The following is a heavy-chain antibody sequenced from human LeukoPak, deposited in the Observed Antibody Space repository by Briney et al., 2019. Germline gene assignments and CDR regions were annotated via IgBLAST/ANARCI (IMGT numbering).Heavy chain of an antibody. CDR2: TRFDGSIK. V-gene: IGHV3-33*01. CDR3: ARWGGTRQYYFDY. J-gene: IGHJ4*02. CDR1: GFIFSDYG. D-gene: IGHD1-1*01. Sequence: GGSLRLSCAVSGFIFSDYGFHWVRQAPGKGLEWVAVTRFDGSIKQYADSVKGRFTISRDDSKNTLYLQVNSLKSEDTAVYYCARWGGTRQYYFDYWGRGTLVTVSS.